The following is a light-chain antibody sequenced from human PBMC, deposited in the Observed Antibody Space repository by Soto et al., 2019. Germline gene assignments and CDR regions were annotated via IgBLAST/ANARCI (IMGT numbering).Light chain of an antibody. V-gene: IGLV2-14*01. J-gene: IGLJ2*01. Sequence: QSALTQPASVSGSPGQSITISCTGTSSDVGGYNYVSWYQQHPDKAPKLMIYEVSNRPSGVSNRFSGSKSGNTASLIISGLQAEDEADYYCSSYTSSSPVVFGGGTKVTVL. CDR1: SSDVGGYNY. CDR2: EVS. CDR3: SSYTSSSPVV.